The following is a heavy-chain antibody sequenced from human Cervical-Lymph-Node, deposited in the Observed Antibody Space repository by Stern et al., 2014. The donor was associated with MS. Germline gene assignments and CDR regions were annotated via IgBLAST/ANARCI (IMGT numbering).Heavy chain of an antibody. CDR2: INPDGGST. J-gene: IGHJ2*01. CDR3: ARDPATSGWPFHYFDL. CDR1: GYTFTTYY. V-gene: IGHV1-46*01. D-gene: IGHD6-25*01. Sequence: VQLVESGAEVKKPGASVKISCKASGYTFTTYYVHWVRQAPGHVLEWMGIINPDGGSTIYAPKFRGRVTLTRDTSASTVYMELSSLTSEDTAFYYCARDPATSGWPFHYFDLWGRGTLVTVSS.